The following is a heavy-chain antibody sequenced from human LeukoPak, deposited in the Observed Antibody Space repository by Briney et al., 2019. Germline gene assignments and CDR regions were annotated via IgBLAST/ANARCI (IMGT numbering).Heavy chain of an antibody. CDR1: GFTFGDYA. D-gene: IGHD2-2*01. V-gene: IGHV3-49*04. CDR2: IRSKAYGGTT. CDR3: ARAPTVLVGYCSSSSCQADY. J-gene: IGHJ4*02. Sequence: GGSLRLSCTASGFTFGDYAMSWVRQAPGKGLEWVGFIRSKAYGGTTEYAASVKGRFTISRDDSKSIAYLQMNSLRVEDTAVYYCARAPTVLVGYCSSSSCQADYWGQGTLVTVSS.